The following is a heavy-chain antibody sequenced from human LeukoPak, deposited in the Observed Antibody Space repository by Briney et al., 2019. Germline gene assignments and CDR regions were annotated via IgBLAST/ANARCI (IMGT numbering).Heavy chain of an antibody. Sequence: SGTLSLTCAVSGGSILSTNWWSWVRQPPGKGLEWIGEVHLNGATNYNPSVEGRVTMSIDKFKNHLSLEVISVTAADTAMYYCTRESGAFSPFGFWGQGTLVTVSS. CDR2: VHLNGAT. CDR1: GGSILSTNW. J-gene: IGHJ4*02. D-gene: IGHD1-26*01. CDR3: TRESGAFSPFGF. V-gene: IGHV4-4*02.